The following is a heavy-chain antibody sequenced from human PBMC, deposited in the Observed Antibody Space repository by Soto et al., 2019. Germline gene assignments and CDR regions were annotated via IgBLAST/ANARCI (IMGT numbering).Heavy chain of an antibody. CDR1: GFTFNSHW. Sequence: GGSLRLSCAASGFTFNSHWMHWVRQVPGNGPVWVARISNDGSETIYADSVEGRFTISRDNAKNTVYLEMNSLRVEDTAVYYCVRDRPHNWFDPWRQGTLVTVPQ. J-gene: IGHJ5*02. CDR2: ISNDGSET. CDR3: VRDRPHNWFDP. V-gene: IGHV3-74*01.